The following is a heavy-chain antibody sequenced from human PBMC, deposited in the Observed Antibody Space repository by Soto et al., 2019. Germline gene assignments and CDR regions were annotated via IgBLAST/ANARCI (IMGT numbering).Heavy chain of an antibody. J-gene: IGHJ6*02. CDR3: ARKAMVGAPGYYYYGMDV. Sequence: QVQLVQSGAEVKKPGASVKVSCKASGYTFTSYDINWVRQATGQGLEWMGWMNPNSGNTGYVQKIQGRVTMTRDTSISTAYRELSSLRSDDTAVYYCARKAMVGAPGYYYYGMDVWGQGTAVTVSS. CDR2: MNPNSGNT. D-gene: IGHD1-26*01. V-gene: IGHV1-8*01. CDR1: GYTFTSYD.